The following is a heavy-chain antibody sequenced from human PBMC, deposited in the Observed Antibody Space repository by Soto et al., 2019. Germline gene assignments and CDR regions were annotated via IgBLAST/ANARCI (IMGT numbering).Heavy chain of an antibody. J-gene: IGHJ3*02. CDR3: AREVRVRGFAFDI. D-gene: IGHD3-3*01. CDR2: IRSKAYGGTT. CDR1: GFTFGDYA. Sequence: GGSLRLSCTASGFTFGDYAMSWFRQAPGKGLEWVGFIRSKAYGGTTEYAASVKGRFTISRDDSKSIAYLQMNSLKTEDTAVYYCAREVRVRGFAFDIWGQGTMVTVSS. V-gene: IGHV3-49*03.